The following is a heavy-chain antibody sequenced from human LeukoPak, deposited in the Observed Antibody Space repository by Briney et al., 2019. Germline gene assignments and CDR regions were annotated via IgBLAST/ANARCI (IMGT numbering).Heavy chain of an antibody. CDR2: IYSGGTT. Sequence: GGSLRLSCAASGFTFSTNYMSWVRQAPGKGLEWVSVIYSGGTTNYADSVKGRFTISRDNSKNTVYLQMNSLRAEDTAVYYCARGGYAHYYGMDVWGQGTTVTVSS. CDR1: GFTFSTNY. J-gene: IGHJ6*02. CDR3: ARGGYAHYYGMDV. D-gene: IGHD5-18*01. V-gene: IGHV3-53*01.